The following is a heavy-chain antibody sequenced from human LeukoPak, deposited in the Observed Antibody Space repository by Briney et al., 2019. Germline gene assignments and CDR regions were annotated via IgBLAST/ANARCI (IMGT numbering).Heavy chain of an antibody. V-gene: IGHV3-33*06. D-gene: IGHD5-24*01. CDR1: GFTFSSYG. CDR3: AKDADGYNYVLPPDY. J-gene: IGHJ4*02. CDR2: IWYDGSNK. Sequence: PGRSLRLSCAASGFTFSSYGVHWVRQAPGKGLEWVAVIWYDGSNKYYADSVKGRFTISGGNSKNTLHLQMNSLRAEDTAVYYCAKDADGYNYVLPPDYWGQGTLVTVSS.